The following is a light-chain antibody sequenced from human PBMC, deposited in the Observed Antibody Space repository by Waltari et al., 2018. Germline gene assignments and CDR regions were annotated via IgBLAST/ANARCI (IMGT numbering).Light chain of an antibody. J-gene: IGLJ3*02. Sequence: SSELTQGPAVSVALGQTVKITCQGDSLRTSYASWYQVKPGQAPVLVLFGKDKRPSGIPDRISGYTSGTTSSLTITGAQAEDEADHYCHSRKGSDNQVVFGGGTKLTVL. CDR2: GKD. CDR3: HSRKGSDNQVV. V-gene: IGLV3-19*01. CDR1: SLRTSY.